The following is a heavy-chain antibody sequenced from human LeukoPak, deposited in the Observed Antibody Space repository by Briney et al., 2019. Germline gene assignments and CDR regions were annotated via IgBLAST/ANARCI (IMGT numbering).Heavy chain of an antibody. CDR2: IYHSGST. CDR1: GGSISSYY. Sequence: PSETLSLTCTVSGGSISSYYWSWIRQPPGKGLEWIGYIYHSGSTNYHPSLKSRVTIPVGTSKNQFSLKLSSVTAADTAVYYCARGGCSSTSCHQPNWFDPWGQGTLVTVSS. D-gene: IGHD2-2*01. V-gene: IGHV4-59*01. J-gene: IGHJ5*02. CDR3: ARGGCSSTSCHQPNWFDP.